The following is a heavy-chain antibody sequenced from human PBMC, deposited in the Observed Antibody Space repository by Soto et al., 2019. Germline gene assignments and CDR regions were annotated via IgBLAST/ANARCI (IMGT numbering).Heavy chain of an antibody. Sequence: TSGTLSLTCTFSGGSISSGGYYWSWVRQHPGKGLGVIGYIYYSGSTYYNPSLKSRVTISVDTSKNQFSLKLSSVTAADTAVYYCAREMNYYDSSGYYRSTRYFDYWGQGTLVTVSS. D-gene: IGHD3-22*01. CDR1: GGSISSGGYY. CDR3: AREMNYYDSSGYYRSTRYFDY. CDR2: IYYSGST. J-gene: IGHJ4*02. V-gene: IGHV4-31*03.